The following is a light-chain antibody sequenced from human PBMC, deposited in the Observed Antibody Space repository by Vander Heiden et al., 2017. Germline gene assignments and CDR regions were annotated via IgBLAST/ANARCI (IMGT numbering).Light chain of an antibody. CDR3: QAWDSSIAV. J-gene: IGLJ2*01. CDR2: QDN. V-gene: IGLV3-1*01. Sequence: YELTQPPSLSVSPGQTARITCSGDTLGNKYVCWYQQRSGQSPVLVIYQDNKRPSGIPERFSGSNSGNTATLTISGTQAVDEADYYCQAWDSSIAVFGGGTKLTVL. CDR1: TLGNKY.